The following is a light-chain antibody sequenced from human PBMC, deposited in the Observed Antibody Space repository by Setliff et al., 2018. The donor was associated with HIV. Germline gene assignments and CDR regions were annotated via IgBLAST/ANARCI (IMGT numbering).Light chain of an antibody. J-gene: IGLJ1*01. CDR2: EVS. CDR1: NSDVGGYNY. Sequence: QSVLTQPASVSGSPGQSITISCTGSNSDVGGYNYVSWYQQHLGKAPKLMIYEVSNRPSGVSNRFSGSKSGNTASLTISGLQAEDEADYYCSSYTNTNTGVFGTGTKVTVL. V-gene: IGLV2-14*01. CDR3: SSYTNTNTGV.